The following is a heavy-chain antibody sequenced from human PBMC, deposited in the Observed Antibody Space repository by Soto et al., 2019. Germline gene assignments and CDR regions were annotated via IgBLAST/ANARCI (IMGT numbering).Heavy chain of an antibody. Sequence: PSETLSLTCTVSGGSISSNYWTWIRQPPRKGLEWIGYIYYGGSTNYNPSLKSRVTISLDTSKNQFSLKLRSVTAADTAVYYCARDFEPSPGFDTWGQGTLVTVFS. CDR2: IYYGGST. CDR3: ARDFEPSPGFDT. CDR1: GGSISSNY. V-gene: IGHV4-59*01. J-gene: IGHJ5*02. D-gene: IGHD3-9*01.